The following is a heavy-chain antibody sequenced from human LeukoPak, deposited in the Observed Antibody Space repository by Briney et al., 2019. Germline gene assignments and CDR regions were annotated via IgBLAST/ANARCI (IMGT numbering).Heavy chain of an antibody. V-gene: IGHV1-46*01. CDR2: MRPTDAYT. CDR1: GFSLTSNY. Sequence: ASVKVSCKASGFSLTSNYMHWVRQAPGQGLEWMGYMRPTDAYTGYAPKFQGRVTVTRDTSTNTVYMELSSLSSDDTAVYYCARGDCYDSSGYYSYWGQGTLVTVSS. D-gene: IGHD3-22*01. J-gene: IGHJ4*02. CDR3: ARGDCYDSSGYYSY.